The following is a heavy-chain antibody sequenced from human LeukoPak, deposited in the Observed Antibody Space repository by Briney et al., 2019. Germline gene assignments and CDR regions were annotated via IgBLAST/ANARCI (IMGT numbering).Heavy chain of an antibody. Sequence: SETLSLTCTVSGGSISSHYWGWIRQPPGKGLEWIGYVYYSGSTNYNPSLKSRVTISVDTSKNQFSLKLSSVTAADTAVYYCAREDYDFWSGYNGDYYYYMDVWGKGTTVTVSS. CDR2: VYYSGST. CDR1: GGSISSHY. J-gene: IGHJ6*03. D-gene: IGHD3-3*01. V-gene: IGHV4-59*11. CDR3: AREDYDFWSGYNGDYYYYMDV.